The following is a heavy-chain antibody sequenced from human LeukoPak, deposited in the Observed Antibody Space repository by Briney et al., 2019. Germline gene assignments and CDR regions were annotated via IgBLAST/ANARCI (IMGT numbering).Heavy chain of an antibody. CDR2: ISPRGTYT. CDR3: AREYPGTYNFDY. CDR1: VYTFTSHL. Sequence: ASVRVSCEASVYTFTSHLVHWVRQAPGQGLEYMGIISPRGTYTDYAQKFRGRVTMTSDTSTSTVYMELSSLSSVDTAVYYCAREYPGTYNFDYWGQGTLVTVSS. D-gene: IGHD1-1*01. V-gene: IGHV1-46*01. J-gene: IGHJ4*02.